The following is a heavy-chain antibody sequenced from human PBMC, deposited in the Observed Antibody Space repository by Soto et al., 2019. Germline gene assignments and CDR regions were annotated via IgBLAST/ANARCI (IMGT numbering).Heavy chain of an antibody. J-gene: IGHJ4*02. CDR1: RDTFSFYT. V-gene: IGHV1-69*02. CDR2: FIPMVSMS. D-gene: IGHD3-10*01. Sequence: QVLLVQSGAEVKKPGSSVKVSCTASRDTFSFYTISWVRQAPGQGPQWMGRFIPMVSMSDYARRFQGRVTMTADTATSTVYRQLHSLRSEDTAVYYCATNYGSGSTHFDHWGQGTLVTVSS. CDR3: ATNYGSGSTHFDH.